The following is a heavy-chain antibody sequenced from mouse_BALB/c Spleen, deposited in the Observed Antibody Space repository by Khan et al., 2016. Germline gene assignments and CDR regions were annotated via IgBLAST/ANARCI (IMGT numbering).Heavy chain of an antibody. V-gene: IGHV1-9*01. CDR1: GYTFSTFW. D-gene: IGHD2-3*01. CDR3: ARWGLLYGMDY. CDR2: ILSGSHSI. Sequence: QVQLQQSGAELMKPGASVKISCKATGYTFSTFWIEWVKQRPGHGLEWIGEILSGSHSINYNEKFKGKATFTAETSSNTAYMQLSGLTSDDSAVYYCARWGLLYGMDYWGQGTSVTVSS. J-gene: IGHJ4*01.